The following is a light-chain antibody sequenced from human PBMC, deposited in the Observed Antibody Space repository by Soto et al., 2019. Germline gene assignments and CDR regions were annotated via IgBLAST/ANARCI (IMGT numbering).Light chain of an antibody. Sequence: EILMTQSPATLSVSPGERATLSCRASQGFSSNLAWYQQKPGQAPSLLIYGASTRATGIPARFSGSGSGTEFTLTISSLQSEDFAVYYCQQYSDWPRTFGQGTKVEIK. CDR1: QGFSSN. J-gene: IGKJ1*01. V-gene: IGKV3-15*01. CDR2: GAS. CDR3: QQYSDWPRT.